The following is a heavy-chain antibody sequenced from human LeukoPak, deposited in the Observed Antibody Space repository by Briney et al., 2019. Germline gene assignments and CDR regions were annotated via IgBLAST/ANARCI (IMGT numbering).Heavy chain of an antibody. CDR1: GGTFSSYA. Sequence: SSAKVSCKASGGTFSSYAISWVRQAPGQGLEWMGRIIPIFGTANYAQKFQGRVTITTDESTSTAYMELSSLRSEDTAVYYCARLTEGSLLPEDYWGQGTLVTVSS. CDR3: ARLTEGSLLPEDY. V-gene: IGHV1-69*05. D-gene: IGHD1-14*01. CDR2: IIPIFGTA. J-gene: IGHJ4*02.